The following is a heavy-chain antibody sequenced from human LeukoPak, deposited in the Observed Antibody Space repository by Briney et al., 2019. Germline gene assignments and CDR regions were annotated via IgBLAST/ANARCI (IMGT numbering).Heavy chain of an antibody. V-gene: IGHV3-30*18. CDR3: AKAAAGTEYYFEY. J-gene: IGHJ4*02. Sequence: GGSLRLFCAASGFTFSSYGMHWLRQAPGKGMEGVAVISYDGSTKYYADSVKGRFTISRDNSKNTLYLQIDSLRAEDTAVYYCAKAAAGTEYYFEYWGQGTLVTVSS. D-gene: IGHD6-13*01. CDR1: GFTFSSYG. CDR2: ISYDGSTK.